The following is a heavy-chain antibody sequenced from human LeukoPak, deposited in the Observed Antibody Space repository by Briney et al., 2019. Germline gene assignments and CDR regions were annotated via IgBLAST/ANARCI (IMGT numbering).Heavy chain of an antibody. V-gene: IGHV1-3*01. J-gene: IGHJ4*02. D-gene: IGHD3-10*01. Sequence: ASVKVSCKASGYTFTSYAMHWVRQAPGQRLEWMGWINAGNGNTKYSQKFQGRVTITRDTSASTAYMELRSLRSDDTAVYYCARDSSLYYYGSGSSEGFGYWGQGTLVTVSS. CDR1: GYTFTSYA. CDR2: INAGNGNT. CDR3: ARDSSLYYYGSGSSEGFGY.